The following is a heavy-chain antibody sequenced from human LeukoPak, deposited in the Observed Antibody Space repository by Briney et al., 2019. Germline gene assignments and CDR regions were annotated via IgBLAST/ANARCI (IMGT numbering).Heavy chain of an antibody. V-gene: IGHV4-34*01. CDR1: GGSFSGYY. CDR2: INHSGST. Sequence: SEILSLTCAVYGGSFSGYYWSWIRQPPGKGLEWIGEINHSGSTNYNPSLKSRVTISVDTSKNQFSLKLSSVTAADTAVYYCARGESIAARRDWGQGTLVTVSS. J-gene: IGHJ4*02. D-gene: IGHD6-6*01. CDR3: ARGESIAARRD.